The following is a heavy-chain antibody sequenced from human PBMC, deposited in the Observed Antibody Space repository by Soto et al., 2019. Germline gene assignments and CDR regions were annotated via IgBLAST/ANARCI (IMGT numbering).Heavy chain of an antibody. D-gene: IGHD2-15*01. J-gene: IGHJ4*02. CDR1: GYTLTELS. V-gene: IGHV1-24*01. Sequence: ASVKVSCKVSGYTLTELSMHWVRQAPGKGLEWLGGFDPEDGATIYAQKFQGRDTMTGDTSTDTAYMELSSLRSEDRAVYYCATNRSSLDRPIYRGQGTLVSVSS. CDR3: ATNRSSLDRPIY. CDR2: FDPEDGAT.